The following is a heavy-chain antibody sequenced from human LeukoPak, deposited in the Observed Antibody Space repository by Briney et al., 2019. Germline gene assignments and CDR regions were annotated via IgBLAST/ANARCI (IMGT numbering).Heavy chain of an antibody. CDR3: ARVAIVVVPAATNYYYYMDV. Sequence: ASVKVSCKASGYTFTSYDINWVRQATRQGLEWMGWMNPNSGNTGYAQKFQGRVTITRNTSISTAYMELSSLRSEDTAVYYCARVAIVVVPAATNYYYYMDVWGKGTTVTVSS. J-gene: IGHJ6*03. CDR1: GYTFTSYD. V-gene: IGHV1-8*03. D-gene: IGHD2-2*01. CDR2: MNPNSGNT.